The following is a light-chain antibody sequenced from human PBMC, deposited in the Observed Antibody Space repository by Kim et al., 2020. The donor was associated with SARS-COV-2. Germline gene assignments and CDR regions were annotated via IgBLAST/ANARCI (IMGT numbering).Light chain of an antibody. CDR3: QSYDSSTWV. CDR2: EDN. V-gene: IGLV6-57*03. Sequence: KAVTISCTRSSGGIASNYVQWYQQRPGSAPTTVLYEDNQRPSGVPDRFSGSIDSSSNSASLTISGLKTEDEADYYCQSYDSSTWVFGGGTKLTVL. J-gene: IGLJ3*02. CDR1: SGGIASNY.